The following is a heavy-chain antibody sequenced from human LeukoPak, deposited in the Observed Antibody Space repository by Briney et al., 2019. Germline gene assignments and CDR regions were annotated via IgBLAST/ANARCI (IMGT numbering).Heavy chain of an antibody. CDR1: GGSISSSSYY. V-gene: IGHV4-39*07. D-gene: IGHD2-15*01. CDR3: AVLPRYCSGGSCYIDY. CDR2: IYYSGST. Sequence: SETLSLTCTVSGGSISSSSYYWGWIRQPPGKGLEWIGSIYYSGSTYYSPSLKSRVTISVDMSKNQFSLKLSSVTAADTAVYYCAVLPRYCSGGSCYIDYWGQGTLVTVSS. J-gene: IGHJ4*02.